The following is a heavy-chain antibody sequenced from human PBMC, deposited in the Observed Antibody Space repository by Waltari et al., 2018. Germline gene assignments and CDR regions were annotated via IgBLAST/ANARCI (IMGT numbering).Heavy chain of an antibody. V-gene: IGHV5-51*03. CDR3: ARRSASGIIGGYYYYYGMDV. CDR1: GYSFTSYW. Sequence: EVQLVQSGAEVKKPGESLKISCKGSGYSFTSYWIGWVRQMPGKGLEWMGIIYPGDSDTRYSPSFQGQVTISADKSISTAYLQWSSLKASDTAMYYCARRSASGIIGGYYYYYGMDVWGQGTTVTVSS. J-gene: IGHJ6*02. D-gene: IGHD1-26*01. CDR2: IYPGDSDT.